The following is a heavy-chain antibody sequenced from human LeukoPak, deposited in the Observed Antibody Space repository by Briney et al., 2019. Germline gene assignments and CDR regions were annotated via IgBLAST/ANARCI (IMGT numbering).Heavy chain of an antibody. CDR3: ARDRGSGYLDS. CDR1: GFTFSDYY. D-gene: IGHD3-22*01. V-gene: IGHV4-59*01. J-gene: IGHJ4*02. CDR2: IYYSGTT. Sequence: NPGGSLRLSCAASGFTFSDYYMSWIRQPPGKGLEWIGYIYYSGTTNYNPSLKSRVTISVDTSKNQFSLRLSSVTAADTALYYCARDRGSGYLDSWGQGTLVTVSS.